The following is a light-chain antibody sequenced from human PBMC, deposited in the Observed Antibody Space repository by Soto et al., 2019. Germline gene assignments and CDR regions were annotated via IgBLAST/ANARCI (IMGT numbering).Light chain of an antibody. Sequence: IQLTQSPSSLSASVGDRVTITCRASQGISSYLAWYQQKPGKAPKLLIYAASTLQSGVPSRFSGSGSGTDFTLTISSLQPEDFAVYYCQQYNEWPITFGQGTRLEIK. CDR3: QQYNEWPIT. CDR2: AAS. V-gene: IGKV1-9*01. CDR1: QGISSY. J-gene: IGKJ5*01.